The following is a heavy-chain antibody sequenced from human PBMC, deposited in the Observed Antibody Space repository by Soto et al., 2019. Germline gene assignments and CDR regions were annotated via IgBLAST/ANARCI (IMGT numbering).Heavy chain of an antibody. CDR1: GFTFKSYG. Sequence: QVQLVESGGGVVQPGRSLRLSCEASGFTFKSYGMHWVRQAPGKGLEWVAVVWYDGTNKKYADSVKGQFNIYRDNPKNTLYLQMDSLRAEDTGIYYCARGGHSSSWYRLEAYCFDYWGQGSLVTVSS. D-gene: IGHD6-13*01. CDR2: VWYDGTNK. V-gene: IGHV3-33*01. CDR3: ARGGHSSSWYRLEAYCFDY. J-gene: IGHJ4*02.